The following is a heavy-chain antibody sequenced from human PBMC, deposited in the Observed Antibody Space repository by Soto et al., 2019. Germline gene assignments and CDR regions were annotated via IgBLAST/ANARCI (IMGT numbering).Heavy chain of an antibody. D-gene: IGHD3-22*01. CDR1: GFTFSSYA. CDR2: ISGSGGST. J-gene: IGHJ4*02. Sequence: SGGSLRLSCAAPGFTFSSYAMSWVRQAPGKGLEWVSAISGSGGSTYYADSVKGRFTISRDNSKNTLYLQMNSLRAEDTAVYYCAKDPSYYYDSSGYSDYWGQGTLVTVSS. V-gene: IGHV3-23*01. CDR3: AKDPSYYYDSSGYSDY.